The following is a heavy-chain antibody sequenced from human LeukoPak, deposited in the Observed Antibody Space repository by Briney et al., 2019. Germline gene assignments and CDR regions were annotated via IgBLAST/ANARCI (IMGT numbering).Heavy chain of an antibody. CDR2: IKQDGSEK. CDR3: ALLDIVVVQAPAGNAG. D-gene: IGHD2-2*01. J-gene: IGHJ4*02. V-gene: IGHV3-7*01. CDR1: GFTFSSYW. Sequence: GGSLRLSCAASGFTFSSYWMSWVRQAPGKGLEWVANIKQDGSEKYYVDSVKGRFTISRDNAKNSLYLQMNSLRAEDTAVYYCALLDIVVVQAPAGNAGWGQGTLVTVSS.